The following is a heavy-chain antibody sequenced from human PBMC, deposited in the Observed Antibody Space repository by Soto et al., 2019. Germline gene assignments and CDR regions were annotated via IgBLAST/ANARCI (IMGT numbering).Heavy chain of an antibody. CDR2: VSYIGSP. D-gene: IGHD6-19*01. Sequence: SETLSLTCTVSGGSISSGSYYWGWIRQPPGKKLEWIGSVSYIGSPYYNASLKSRVTLSIDTSKNQFSLKLSSVTAADTAVYYCARLEYSSGWHCDYWGQGTLVTVSS. CDR3: ARLEYSSGWHCDY. J-gene: IGHJ4*02. V-gene: IGHV4-39*01. CDR1: GGSISSGSYY.